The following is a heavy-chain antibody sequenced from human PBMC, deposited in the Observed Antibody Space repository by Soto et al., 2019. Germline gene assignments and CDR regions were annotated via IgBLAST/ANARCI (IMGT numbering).Heavy chain of an antibody. CDR2: IYYSGST. CDR3: ARTPRN. D-gene: IGHD2-15*01. V-gene: IGHV4-31*03. J-gene: IGHJ4*02. Sequence: QVQLQESGPGLVKPSQTLSLTCTVSGGSIRSGGYYWSWIRQYPGKGLEWIGYIYYSGSTYYNPSLKSRCTISLDTAKNQFSLKLSSVTVADTAVYYCARTPRNWGQGTLVTVSS. CDR1: GGSIRSGGYY.